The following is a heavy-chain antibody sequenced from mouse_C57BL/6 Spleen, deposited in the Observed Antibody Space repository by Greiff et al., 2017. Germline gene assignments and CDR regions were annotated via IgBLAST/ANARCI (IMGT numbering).Heavy chain of an antibody. D-gene: IGHD2-12*01. CDR2: ISNGGGST. V-gene: IGHV5-12*01. Sequence: EVMLVESGGGLVQPGGSLKLSCAASGFTFSDYYMYWVRQTPEKRLEWVAYISNGGGSTYYPDTVKGRFTISRDNAKTTLYLQMSRLKSEDTAMYYCARSSYHTGAMDYWGQGTSVTVSS. CDR3: ARSSYHTGAMDY. J-gene: IGHJ4*01. CDR1: GFTFSDYY.